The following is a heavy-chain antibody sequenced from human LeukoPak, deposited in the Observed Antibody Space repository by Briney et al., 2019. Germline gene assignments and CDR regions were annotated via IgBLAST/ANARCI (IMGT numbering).Heavy chain of an antibody. CDR3: ARPRSDSSGYYYGEYFDY. V-gene: IGHV1-18*01. J-gene: IGHJ4*02. Sequence: ASVKVSCKASGYTFTSYGISWVRQAPGQGLEWMGWISAYNGNTNYAQTLQGRVTMTTDTSTSTAYMELRSLRSDDTAVYYCARPRSDSSGYYYGEYFDYWGQGTLVTVSS. CDR1: GYTFTSYG. CDR2: ISAYNGNT. D-gene: IGHD3-22*01.